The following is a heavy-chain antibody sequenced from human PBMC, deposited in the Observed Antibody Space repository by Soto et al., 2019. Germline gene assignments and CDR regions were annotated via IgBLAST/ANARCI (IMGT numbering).Heavy chain of an antibody. CDR3: ARIYDSRGGSEAFDI. CDR1: GYTFTSYA. CDR2: INAGNGNT. V-gene: IGHV1-3*01. J-gene: IGHJ3*02. Sequence: ASVKVSRKASGYTFTSYAMHWVRQAPGQRLEWMGWINAGNGNTKYSQKFQGRVTITRDTSASTAYMELSSLRSEDTAVYYCARIYDSRGGSEAFDIWGQGTMVTVSS. D-gene: IGHD3-22*01.